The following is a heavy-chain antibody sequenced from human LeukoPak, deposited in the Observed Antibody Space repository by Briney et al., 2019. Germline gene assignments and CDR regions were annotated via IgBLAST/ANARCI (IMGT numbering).Heavy chain of an antibody. CDR3: ARGGSYLSAFDI. D-gene: IGHD1-26*01. CDR1: GFTFSDHA. CDR2: ISHDGRNE. Sequence: AGGSLRLSCAASGFTFSDHAMNWVRQAPGRGLEWVAIISHDGRNEYYARSVKGRFTISRDNSKNTLYLQMNSLRAEDTAVYYCARGGSYLSAFDIWGQGTMVTVSS. V-gene: IGHV3-30*14. J-gene: IGHJ3*02.